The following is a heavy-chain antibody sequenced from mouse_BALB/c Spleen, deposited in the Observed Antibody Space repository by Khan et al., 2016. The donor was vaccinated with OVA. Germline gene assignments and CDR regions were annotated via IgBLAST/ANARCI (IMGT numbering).Heavy chain of an antibody. V-gene: IGHV1-63*02. CDR2: IYPGNGNI. CDR1: GYTFTNYW. CDR3: ARPYYYGTNCATMDD. D-gene: IGHD1-1*02. J-gene: IGHJ4*01. Sequence: VQLQESGAELVRPGTSVKMSCKAAGYTFTNYWIGWINQRPGHGLEWIGDIYPGNGNINYNEKFKGKATLTADTSSSTAYLQLSSLTSEDSAIYYCARPYYYGTNCATMDDWGQGTSVTVSS.